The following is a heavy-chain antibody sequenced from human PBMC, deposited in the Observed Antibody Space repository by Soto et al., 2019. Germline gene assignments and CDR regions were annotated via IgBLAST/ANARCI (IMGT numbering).Heavy chain of an antibody. V-gene: IGHV3-21*01. J-gene: IGHJ2*01. CDR1: GFTFSSYS. D-gene: IGHD6-19*01. CDR3: VRTPQQWLVYWYFDL. CDR2: ISSSSSYI. Sequence: EVQLVESGGGLVKAGGSLRLSCAASGFTFSSYSMNWVRQAPGKGLEWVSSISSSSSYIYYADSVKGRFTISRDNAKNSLYLQMNSLRAEDTAVYYCVRTPQQWLVYWYFDLWGRGTLVTVSS.